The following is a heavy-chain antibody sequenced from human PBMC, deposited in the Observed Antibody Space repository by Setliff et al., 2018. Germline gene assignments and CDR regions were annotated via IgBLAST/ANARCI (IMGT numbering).Heavy chain of an antibody. V-gene: IGHV5-51*01. D-gene: IGHD3-22*01. CDR2: IYPGDSDT. Sequence: PGASLTISCKGSGYSFTSYWIGWVRQMPGKGLEWMGIIYPGDSDTRYSPSFQGQVTISADKSISTAYLQWSSLKASDTAMYYCARESYDSSGYIYYFDYWGQGTLVTVSS. CDR3: ARESYDSSGYIYYFDY. CDR1: GYSFTSYW. J-gene: IGHJ4*02.